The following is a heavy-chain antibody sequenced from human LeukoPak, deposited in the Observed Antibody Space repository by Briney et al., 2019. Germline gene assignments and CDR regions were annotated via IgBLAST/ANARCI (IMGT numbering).Heavy chain of an antibody. Sequence: GESLKISCKGSGYSFSSYWIAWVRQMPGKGLEWMGIIFPGDSDTRYSPSFQGQVTFSADKSISTAYLQWSSLKASDTAMYYCARGVYYYDSSGPDKTNYFDYWGQGTLVTVSS. J-gene: IGHJ4*02. CDR2: IFPGDSDT. V-gene: IGHV5-51*01. CDR1: GYSFSSYW. D-gene: IGHD3-22*01. CDR3: ARGVYYYDSSGPDKTNYFDY.